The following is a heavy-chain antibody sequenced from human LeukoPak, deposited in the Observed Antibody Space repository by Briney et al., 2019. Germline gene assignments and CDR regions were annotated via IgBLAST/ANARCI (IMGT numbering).Heavy chain of an antibody. Sequence: SETLSLTCAADGGSFSGYYWSWIRQPPRKGLGWVGVINHSGSTNYNPSFKSRVTISVDTSKNQFSLKLSSVTAAATAVYYCARVTGVGRRVTTGLDYWGQGTLVTVSS. CDR1: GGSFSGYY. V-gene: IGHV4-34*01. J-gene: IGHJ4*02. CDR3: ARVTGVGRRVTTGLDY. CDR2: INHSGST. D-gene: IGHD4-17*01.